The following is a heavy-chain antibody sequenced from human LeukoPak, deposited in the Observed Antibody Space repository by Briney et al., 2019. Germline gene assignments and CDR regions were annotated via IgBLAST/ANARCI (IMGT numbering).Heavy chain of an antibody. CDR3: ARESQGAARLDY. D-gene: IGHD6-6*01. CDR2: ISRSGSTK. Sequence: TGGSLRLSCAASGFTFSDYNMRWIRQAPGKGLEWVSSISRSGSTKYYADSVKGRFTISRDNAKNSLFLQMNSLRAEDTAVYYCARESQGAARLDYWGQGTLVTVSS. V-gene: IGHV3-11*04. CDR1: GFTFSDYN. J-gene: IGHJ4*02.